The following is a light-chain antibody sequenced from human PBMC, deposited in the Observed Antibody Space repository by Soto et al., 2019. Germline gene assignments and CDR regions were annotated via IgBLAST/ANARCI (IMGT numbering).Light chain of an antibody. CDR1: QDINIY. CDR2: GAS. CDR3: LRYDSPPWT. J-gene: IGKJ1*01. Sequence: DIQLTQSPSSLSSAVGDRLTITCRASQDINIYLAWYQQRPGKVPKLLIYGASTSQSGVPSRFTGSGSGTHLTLTISSLQPEDVATYYCLRYDSPPWTFGQGTTVEI. V-gene: IGKV1-27*01.